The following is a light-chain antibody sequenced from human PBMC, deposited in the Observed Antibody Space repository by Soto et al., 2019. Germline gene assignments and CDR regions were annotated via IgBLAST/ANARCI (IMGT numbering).Light chain of an antibody. CDR2: EVT. V-gene: IGLV2-23*02. CDR3: CSYSGSSSSI. J-gene: IGLJ1*01. CDR1: SSDGGGYDY. Sequence: QSALTQPASVSGSPGQSIAISCTGTSSDGGGYDYVSWYQQHPDKAPKLIIYEVTKRPSGVSNRFSGSKSGDTASLTISGLQLADEADYSCCSYSGSSSSIFGTGSIVTV.